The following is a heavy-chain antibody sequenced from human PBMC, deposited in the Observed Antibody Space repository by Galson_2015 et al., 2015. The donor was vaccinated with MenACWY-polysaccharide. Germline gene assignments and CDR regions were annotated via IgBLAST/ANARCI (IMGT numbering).Heavy chain of an antibody. CDR1: GYLFTSFA. J-gene: IGHJ6*02. V-gene: IGHV5-51*01. CDR2: TYPSDSDV. Sequence: QSGAEVTKPEESLTISCKASGYLFTSFAIGWVRQMPGKGLEWLGITYPSDSDVKYNPSFQGQVTFSADRSTNTAYLQWSSLKASDSAMYYCARKDHGTGSMDVWGQGTTVTVSS. D-gene: IGHD3-10*01. CDR3: ARKDHGTGSMDV.